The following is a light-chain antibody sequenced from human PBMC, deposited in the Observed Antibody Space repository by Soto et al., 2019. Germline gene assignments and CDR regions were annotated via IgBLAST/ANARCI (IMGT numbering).Light chain of an antibody. J-gene: IGKJ4*01. CDR2: DAS. CDR3: QQYGSSPLT. V-gene: IGKV3-20*01. Sequence: EIVLTQSPGTLSLSPGERATLSCRASQSVSSSFLAWYQQKLGQALRLLIYDASSRATGTPDRISGSGSGTDFTLTISRLEPEDFAVYYCQQYGSSPLTFGGGTRVDIK. CDR1: QSVSSSF.